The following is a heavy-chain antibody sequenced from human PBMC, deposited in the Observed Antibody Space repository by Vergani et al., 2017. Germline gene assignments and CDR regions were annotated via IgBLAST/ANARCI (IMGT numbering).Heavy chain of an antibody. CDR2: ISSSSSYI. CDR3: ARDPFGGSSPGADY. Sequence: EVQLVESGGGLVKPGGSLRLSCAASGSTFSSYSMNWVRQAPGKGLEWVSSISSSSSYIYYADSVKGRFTISRDNAKNSLYLQMNSLRAEDTAVYYCARDPFGGSSPGADYWGQGTLVTVSS. CDR1: GSTFSSYS. J-gene: IGHJ4*02. D-gene: IGHD3-16*01. V-gene: IGHV3-21*01.